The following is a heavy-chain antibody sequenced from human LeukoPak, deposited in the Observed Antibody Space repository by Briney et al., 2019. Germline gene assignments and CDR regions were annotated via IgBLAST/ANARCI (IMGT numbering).Heavy chain of an antibody. J-gene: IGHJ4*02. CDR1: GYTFTSYY. CDR2: INPSGGST. D-gene: IGHD1-26*01. CDR3: AREGSGGCFDY. Sequence: ASVKVSCKASGYTFTSYYMHRVRQAPGQGLEWMGIINPSGGSTSYAQKFQGRVTMTRDTSTSTVYMELSSLRSEDTAVYYCAREGSGGCFDYWGQGTLVTVSS. V-gene: IGHV1-46*01.